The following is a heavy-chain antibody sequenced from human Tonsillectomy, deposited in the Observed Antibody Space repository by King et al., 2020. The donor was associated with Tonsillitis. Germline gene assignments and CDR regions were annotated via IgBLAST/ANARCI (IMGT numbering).Heavy chain of an antibody. CDR2: ISYSGRT. J-gene: IGHJ3*01. CDR3: ARAATETTRLHDGFDV. Sequence: VQLQESGPGLVKPSETLSLTCTVSGGSISKYYWSWIRQPPGKGLEWIGYISYSGRTNYNPSLKSRVTIFVDTSNNQFSLRLSSVTAADTSVYYCARAATETTRLHDGFDVWGQGKMVTVSS. CDR1: GGSISKYY. V-gene: IGHV4-59*13. D-gene: IGHD4-17*01.